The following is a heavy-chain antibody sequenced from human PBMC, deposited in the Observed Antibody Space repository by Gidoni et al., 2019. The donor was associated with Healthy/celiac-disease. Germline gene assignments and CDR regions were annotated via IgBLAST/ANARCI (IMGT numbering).Heavy chain of an antibody. Sequence: EVQLVESGGGLVTPGRSLRLSCTASGFTFGAYAMSWFRQAPGKGLEWVGFIRSKAYGGTTEYAASVKGRFTISRDDSKSIAYLQMNSLKTEDTAVYYCTRELRLGYCTGGVCYIFDYWGQGTLVTVSS. D-gene: IGHD2-8*02. V-gene: IGHV3-49*05. CDR3: TRELRLGYCTGGVCYIFDY. CDR1: GFTFGAYA. J-gene: IGHJ4*02. CDR2: IRSKAYGGTT.